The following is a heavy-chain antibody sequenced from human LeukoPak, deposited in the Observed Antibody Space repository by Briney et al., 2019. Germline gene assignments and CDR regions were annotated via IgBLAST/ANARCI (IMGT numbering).Heavy chain of an antibody. CDR3: AKDIVATTYYFDY. Sequence: GGSLRLSCAASGFTFSSYAMSWVRQAPGKGLEWVSAISGSGGGTYYADSVKGRFTISRDNSKNTLYLQMNSLRAEDTAVYYCAKDIVATTYYFDYWGQGTLVTVSS. D-gene: IGHD5-12*01. CDR2: ISGSGGGT. CDR1: GFTFSSYA. J-gene: IGHJ4*02. V-gene: IGHV3-23*01.